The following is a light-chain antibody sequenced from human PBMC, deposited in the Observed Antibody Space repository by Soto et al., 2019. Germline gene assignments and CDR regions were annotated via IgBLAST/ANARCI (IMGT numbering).Light chain of an antibody. Sequence: QSALTQPASVSGSPGHSITISCTGTISDVGGYNFVSWYQQYPGKAPKLMICDVSNRPSGVSNRLSGSKSGNTASLTISGLQAEDEADYYCSSFTGSNYVFGTGTKVTVL. CDR3: SSFTGSNYV. V-gene: IGLV2-14*03. CDR1: ISDVGGYNF. CDR2: DVS. J-gene: IGLJ1*01.